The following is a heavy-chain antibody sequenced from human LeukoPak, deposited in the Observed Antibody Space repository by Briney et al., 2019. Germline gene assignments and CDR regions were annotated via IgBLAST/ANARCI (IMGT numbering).Heavy chain of an antibody. CDR3: ARDPGSGWHYYFDY. CDR2: ISGSGGST. J-gene: IGHJ4*02. CDR1: GFTFSSYA. Sequence: GGSLRLSCAASGFTFSSYAMSWVRQAPGKGLEWVSAISGSGGSTYYADSVKGRFTISRDNSKNTLYLQMNSLRAEDTAVYYCARDPGSGWHYYFDYWGQGTLVTVSS. V-gene: IGHV3-23*01. D-gene: IGHD6-19*01.